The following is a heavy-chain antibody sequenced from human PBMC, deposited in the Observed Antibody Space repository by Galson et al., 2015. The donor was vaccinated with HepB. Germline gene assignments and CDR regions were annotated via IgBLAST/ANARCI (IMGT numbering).Heavy chain of an antibody. CDR2: INPSGGST. V-gene: IGHV1-46*04. Sequence: SVKVSCKASGYTFTSYYMHWVRQAPGQGLEWMGIINPSGGSTSYAQKLQGRVTMTRDTSTSTVYMELSSLRSEDTAVYYCAREGYDILTGYYLGASDIWGQGTMVTVSS. D-gene: IGHD3-9*01. CDR3: AREGYDILTGYYLGASDI. CDR1: GYTFTSYY. J-gene: IGHJ3*02.